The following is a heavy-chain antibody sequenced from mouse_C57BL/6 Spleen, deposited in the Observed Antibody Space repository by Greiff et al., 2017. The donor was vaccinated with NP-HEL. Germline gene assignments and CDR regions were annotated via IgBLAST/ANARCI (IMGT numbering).Heavy chain of an antibody. CDR2: ISDGGSYT. Sequence: EVNVVESGGGLVKPGGSLKLSCAASGFTFSSYAMSWVRQTPEKRLEWVATISDGGSYTYYPDNVKGRFTISRDNAKNNLYLQMSHLKSEDTAMYYCARGLLRWAWFAYWGQGTLVTVSA. J-gene: IGHJ3*01. V-gene: IGHV5-4*03. CDR3: ARGLLRWAWFAY. CDR1: GFTFSSYA. D-gene: IGHD1-1*01.